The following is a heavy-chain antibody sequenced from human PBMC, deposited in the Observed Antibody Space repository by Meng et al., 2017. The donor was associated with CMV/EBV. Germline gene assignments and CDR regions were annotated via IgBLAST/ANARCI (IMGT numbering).Heavy chain of an antibody. D-gene: IGHD5-18*01. CDR2: IIPILGIA. CDR3: ARGYGRSSRPFDY. CDR1: GGTFSSYA. Sequence: SVQVSCQASGGTFSSYAISWVRQAPGQGLEWMGGIIPILGIANYAQKFQGRVTISADKSTRTAYMELNSLRSEDTAVYYCARGYGRSSRPFDYWGQGTLVTVSS. J-gene: IGHJ4*02. V-gene: IGHV1-69*10.